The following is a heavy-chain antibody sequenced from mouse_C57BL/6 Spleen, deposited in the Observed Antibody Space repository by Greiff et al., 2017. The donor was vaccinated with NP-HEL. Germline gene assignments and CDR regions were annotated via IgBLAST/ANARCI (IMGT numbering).Heavy chain of an antibody. CDR3: ANLDGYYGYFDV. Sequence: EVMLVESGGGLVKPGGSLKLSCAASGFTFSDYGMHWVRQAPEKGLEWVAYISSGSSTIYYADKVKGRCTISRDNAKNTLFLQMTSLRSEDTAMYYCANLDGYYGYFDVWGTGTTVTVSS. J-gene: IGHJ1*03. D-gene: IGHD2-3*01. CDR2: ISSGSSTI. CDR1: GFTFSDYG. V-gene: IGHV5-17*01.